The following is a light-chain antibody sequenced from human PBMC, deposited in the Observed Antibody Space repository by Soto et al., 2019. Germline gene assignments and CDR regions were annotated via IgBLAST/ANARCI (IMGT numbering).Light chain of an antibody. CDR1: QSISSY. CDR2: AAS. V-gene: IGKV1-39*01. Sequence: DVQMTQSPSSLSASVGDRVTITCRASQSISSYLNWYQQKPGKAPKLLIYAASSLQSGVPSRFSGSGSGTDFTLTISSLQPEDFATYYCQTYEAFGQGTKVDIK. CDR3: QTYEA. J-gene: IGKJ1*01.